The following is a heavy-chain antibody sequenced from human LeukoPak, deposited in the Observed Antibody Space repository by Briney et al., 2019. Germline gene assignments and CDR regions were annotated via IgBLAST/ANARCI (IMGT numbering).Heavy chain of an antibody. J-gene: IGHJ4*02. V-gene: IGHV5-51*01. CDR2: IYPGDSDT. D-gene: IGHD3-3*01. Sequence: GESLQISCKGSGYSFTNYWIGWVRQMPGKGLEWMGIIYPGDSDTRYSPSFQGQVTFSLDKSISTAYLQWSSLKASDTAMYYCARHLTVFGVITAFDYWGLGTLVTVSS. CDR3: ARHLTVFGVITAFDY. CDR1: GYSFTNYW.